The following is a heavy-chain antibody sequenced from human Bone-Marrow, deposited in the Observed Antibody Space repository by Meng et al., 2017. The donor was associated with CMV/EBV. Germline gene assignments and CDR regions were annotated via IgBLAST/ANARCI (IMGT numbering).Heavy chain of an antibody. V-gene: IGHV3-7*01. D-gene: IGHD3-3*01. CDR2: IKQDGSEK. CDR3: ARDTPSWDDFWSGYGYFGMDV. Sequence: GESLKISCAASGFTFSSYWMSWVRQAPGKGLEWVANIKQDGSEKYYVDSVKGRFTISRDNAKNSLYLQMNSLRAEDTAVYYCARDTPSWDDFWSGYGYFGMDVWGQGTTVTASS. CDR1: GFTFSSYW. J-gene: IGHJ6*02.